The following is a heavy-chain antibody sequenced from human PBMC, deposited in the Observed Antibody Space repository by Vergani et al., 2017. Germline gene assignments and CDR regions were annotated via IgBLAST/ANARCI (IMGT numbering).Heavy chain of an antibody. CDR3: ARGPYSSGPYYYYGMDV. J-gene: IGHJ6*02. D-gene: IGHD6-19*01. V-gene: IGHV3-21*01. Sequence: EVQLVESGGGLVKPGGSLRLSCAASGFTFSSYSMNWVRQAPGKGLEWVSSISSSSSYIYYADSVKGRFTISRDNAKNSRYRQMNSLRAEDTAVYYCARGPYSSGPYYYYGMDVWGQGTTVTVSS. CDR2: ISSSSSYI. CDR1: GFTFSSYS.